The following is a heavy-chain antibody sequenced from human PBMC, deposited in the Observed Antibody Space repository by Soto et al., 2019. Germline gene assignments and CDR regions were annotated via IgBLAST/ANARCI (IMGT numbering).Heavy chain of an antibody. CDR3: ARHKYDYFSGSCQHFDY. CDR2: IDNMGST. V-gene: IGHV4-39*01. J-gene: IGHJ4*02. D-gene: IGHD3-16*01. Sequence: SDSESLTCTFSGGPTSTTTYYWAWIRQPPGKWLEWIGGIDNMGSTYYTPALRSRITISVDTSKNHFSLKLSSVTAADTAVYICARHKYDYFSGSCQHFDYWGQGTLVTGSS. CDR1: GGPTSTTTYY.